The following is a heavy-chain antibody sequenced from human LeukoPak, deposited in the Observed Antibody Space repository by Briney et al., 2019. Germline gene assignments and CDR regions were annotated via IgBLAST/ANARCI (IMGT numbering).Heavy chain of an antibody. D-gene: IGHD4-17*01. CDR3: ARGPNYGDRVDYFDY. J-gene: IGHJ4*02. V-gene: IGHV3-7*01. CDR2: MKQDGNEK. Sequence: GGSLRLSCAASGFIFRNHWMSWVRQVPGRALEWVAHMKQDGNEKHYVDSVEGRFTLSRDDSKNSLYLQMNSLRVDDSAVYYCARGPNYGDRVDYFDYWGQGTLVTVSS. CDR1: GFIFRNHW.